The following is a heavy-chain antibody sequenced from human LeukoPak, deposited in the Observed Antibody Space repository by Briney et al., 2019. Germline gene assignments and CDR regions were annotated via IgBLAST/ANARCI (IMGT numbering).Heavy chain of an antibody. Sequence: SETLSLTCTVSGGSIGLYHWTWIRQPPGKGLEWSGYVYYNGSTKYNLSLKSRVTISIDTSKNQFSLKLTSLTAADSAVYYCARDRAAGSDWLDPWGQGTLVTVSS. CDR3: ARDRAAGSDWLDP. V-gene: IGHV4-59*01. CDR2: VYYNGST. D-gene: IGHD3-10*01. J-gene: IGHJ5*02. CDR1: GGSIGLYH.